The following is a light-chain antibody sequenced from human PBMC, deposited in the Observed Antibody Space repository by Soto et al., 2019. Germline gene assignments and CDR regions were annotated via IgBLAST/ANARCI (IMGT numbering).Light chain of an antibody. CDR2: WAS. J-gene: IGKJ1*01. CDR3: QQYFRTPPT. CDR1: QNVFYFPNYKTY. V-gene: IGKV4-1*01. Sequence: DIVMTQSPDSLTVSLGARATINCKSSQNVFYFPNYKTYLAWYQQKPGQPPNLLIYWASTRESGVPDRFRGSGSGTDFALTISSLQAEDVAVYYCQQYFRTPPTFGQGTKVEIK.